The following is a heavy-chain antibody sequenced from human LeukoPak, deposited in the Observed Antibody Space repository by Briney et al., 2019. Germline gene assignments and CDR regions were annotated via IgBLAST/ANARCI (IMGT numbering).Heavy chain of an antibody. V-gene: IGHV4-31*03. D-gene: IGHD1-26*01. CDR1: GGSISRGNYY. Sequence: SQTLSLTCTVSGGSISRGNYYWTWIRQLPGKGLEWIGYIYHSGSTYYNPSLKSRLTMSVDTSNNHFSLNLSSVTAADTAVYYCTRGSLLYYFDFWGRGALVTVSS. CDR2: IYHSGST. J-gene: IGHJ4*02. CDR3: TRGSLLYYFDF.